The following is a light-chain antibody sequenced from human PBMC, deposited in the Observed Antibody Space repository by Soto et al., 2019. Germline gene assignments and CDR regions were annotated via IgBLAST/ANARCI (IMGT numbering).Light chain of an antibody. CDR3: SSYTSSSLYG. CDR1: SSDIGGHHF. CDR2: EVT. J-gene: IGLJ1*01. Sequence: QSALAQPASVSGSPGQSIIISRTGTSSDIGGHHFVSWYQQQSGKAPKLVIYEVTDRPSGVSDRFSGSKSGDTASLTISGLQPEDEADYYCSSYTSSSLYGFGTGTKVTVL. V-gene: IGLV2-14*01.